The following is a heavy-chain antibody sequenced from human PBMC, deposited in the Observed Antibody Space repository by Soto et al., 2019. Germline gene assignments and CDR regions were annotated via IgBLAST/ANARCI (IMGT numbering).Heavy chain of an antibody. J-gene: IGHJ4*02. CDR1: GYTFTSYG. CDR3: ARGTITMIVVAPDYFDY. Sequence: QVQLVQSGAEVKKPGASVKVSCKASGYTFTSYGISWVRQAPGQGLEWMGWISAYNGNTNYAQKLQGRVTMTTDTSTSTAYVELRSLRSDDTAVYYCARGTITMIVVAPDYFDYWGQGTLVTVSS. CDR2: ISAYNGNT. D-gene: IGHD3-22*01. V-gene: IGHV1-18*01.